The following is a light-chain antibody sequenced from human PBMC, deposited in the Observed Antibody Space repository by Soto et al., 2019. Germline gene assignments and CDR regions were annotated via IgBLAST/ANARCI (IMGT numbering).Light chain of an antibody. CDR2: DAS. J-gene: IGKJ2*01. V-gene: IGKV3-15*01. CDR1: QSVRSN. CDR3: QQYNNWPYT. Sequence: EIVMTQSPATLSVSPGERVALSCRASQSVRSNFAWYQQKPGQAPRILIYDASTRATGIPARFSGIGSGTEFTLTISGLQSEDFGVYYCQQYNNWPYTFGQGTKLEIK.